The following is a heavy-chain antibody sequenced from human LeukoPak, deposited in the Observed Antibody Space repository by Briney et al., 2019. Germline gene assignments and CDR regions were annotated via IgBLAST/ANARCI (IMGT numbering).Heavy chain of an antibody. V-gene: IGHV4-39*01. Sequence: SETLSLTCTVSGGSISSSSYYWRWIRQPPGKGLEWIASIDYSGNTYYNPSLKSRVTMFVDTSKNQLSLRLRSVTAADTAVYYCARNPVAGFDFWGQGALVTVSS. CDR3: ARNPVAGFDF. J-gene: IGHJ4*02. D-gene: IGHD6-19*01. CDR2: IDYSGNT. CDR1: GGSISSSSYY.